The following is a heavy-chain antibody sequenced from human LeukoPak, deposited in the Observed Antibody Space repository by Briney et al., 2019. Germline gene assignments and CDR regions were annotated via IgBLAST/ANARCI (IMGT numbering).Heavy chain of an antibody. J-gene: IGHJ4*02. CDR3: ARDPMWYSSSSV. CDR2: IYYTGNT. CDR1: GGSISSYY. D-gene: IGHD6-6*01. Sequence: SETLSLTCAVSGGSISSYYWSWIRQPPGKGLEWIGYIYYTGNTNYNPSLKSRVTISVDTSKNQFSLKLSSVTAADTAVYYCARDPMWYSSSSVWGQGTLVTVSS. V-gene: IGHV4-59*01.